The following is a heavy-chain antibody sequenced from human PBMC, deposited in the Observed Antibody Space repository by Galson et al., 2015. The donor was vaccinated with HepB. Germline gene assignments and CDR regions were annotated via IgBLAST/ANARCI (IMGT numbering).Heavy chain of an antibody. CDR2: IYYSGST. CDR1: GGSISSGDYY. Sequence: LSLTCTVSGGSISSGDYYWSWIRQPPGKGLEWIGYIYYSGSTYYNPSLKSRVTISVDTSKNQFSLKLSSVTAADTAVYYCARGYCSSTSCCALAPFDAFDIWGQGTMVTVSS. J-gene: IGHJ3*02. V-gene: IGHV4-30-4*01. CDR3: ARGYCSSTSCCALAPFDAFDI. D-gene: IGHD2-2*01.